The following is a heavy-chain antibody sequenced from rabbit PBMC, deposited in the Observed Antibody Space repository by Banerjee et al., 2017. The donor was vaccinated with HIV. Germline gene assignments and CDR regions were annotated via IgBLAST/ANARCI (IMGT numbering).Heavy chain of an antibody. V-gene: IGHV1S45*01. D-gene: IGHD4-2*01. J-gene: IGHJ3*01. Sequence: QEQLEESGGDLVKPEGSLTLTCTASGFSFTNKYVMCWVRQAPGKGLQWIACINTSSGNTVYANWAKGRFTISKTSSTTVTLQMTGLTAADTATYFCASHADRSWWFTRLDLWGPGTLVTVS. CDR2: INTSSGNT. CDR1: GFSFTNKYV. CDR3: ASHADRSWWFTRLDL.